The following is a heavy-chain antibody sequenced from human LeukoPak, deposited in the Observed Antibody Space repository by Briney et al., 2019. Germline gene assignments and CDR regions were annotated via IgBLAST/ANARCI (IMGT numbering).Heavy chain of an antibody. CDR1: GGSISSGSYY. CDR3: ARGRSKSGSRRWFDP. D-gene: IGHD1-26*01. CDR2: IYTSGST. Sequence: SQTLSLTCTVSGGSISSGSYYWSWIRQPAGKGLECIGRIYTSGSTNYNPSLKSRVTISVDTSKNQFSLKLSSVTAADTAVYYCARGRSKSGSRRWFDPWGQGTLVTVSS. J-gene: IGHJ5*02. V-gene: IGHV4-61*02.